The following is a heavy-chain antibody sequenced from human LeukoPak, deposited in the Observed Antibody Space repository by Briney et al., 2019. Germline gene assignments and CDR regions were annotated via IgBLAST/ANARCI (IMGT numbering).Heavy chain of an antibody. V-gene: IGHV4-39*01. Sequence: SETLSLTCTVSGGSISSSSYYWGWIRQPPGKGLEWIGSIYYSGSTYYNPSLKSRVTISVDTSKNQFSLKLSSVTAADTAVYYCARQGQLRFLEWSVDYWGQGTLVTVSS. CDR3: ARQGQLRFLEWSVDY. J-gene: IGHJ4*02. CDR2: IYYSGST. CDR1: GGSISSSSYY. D-gene: IGHD3-3*01.